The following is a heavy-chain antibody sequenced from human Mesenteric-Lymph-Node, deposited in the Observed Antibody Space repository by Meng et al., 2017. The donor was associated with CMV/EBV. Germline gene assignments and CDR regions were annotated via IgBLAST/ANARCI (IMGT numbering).Heavy chain of an antibody. CDR2: SNNSGST. CDR1: SISGNY. D-gene: IGHD3-10*01. Sequence: SISGNYGSWCRQPPGKGLEGIGESNNSGSTNYNPSLKSRVTISVDTSKNQFSLKLSSVTAADTAVDYCARAGRMVRGVIRLRPFDYWGQGTLVTVSS. CDR3: ARAGRMVRGVIRLRPFDY. V-gene: IGHV4-34*01. J-gene: IGHJ4*02.